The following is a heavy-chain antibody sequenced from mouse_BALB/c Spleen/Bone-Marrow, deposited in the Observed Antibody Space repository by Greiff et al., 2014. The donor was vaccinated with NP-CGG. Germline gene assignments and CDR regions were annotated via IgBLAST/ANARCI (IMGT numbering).Heavy chain of an antibody. J-gene: IGHJ2*01. V-gene: IGHV3-6*02. Sequence: EVQLQQSGPGLVKPSQSLSLTCSVTGYSITSGYYWNWIRQFPGNKLEWMGYISYDGNNNYNPSLKNRISITRDTSKNQFLLKLNSVTTEDTATYYCARRGYGNLDYWGQGTTLTVSS. CDR3: ARRGYGNLDY. CDR1: GYSITSGYY. D-gene: IGHD2-10*02. CDR2: ISYDGNN.